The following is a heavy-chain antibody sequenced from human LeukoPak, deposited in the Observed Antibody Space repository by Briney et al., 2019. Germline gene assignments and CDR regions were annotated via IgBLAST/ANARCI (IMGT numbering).Heavy chain of an antibody. Sequence: GASVKVSCKASGYTFSGYYMHWVRQAPGQGLEWMGWINPNSGGTNYAQKFQGRVTMTRDTSISTAYMELSRLRSDDTAVYYCARGRGWLRFLPHNWFDPWGQGTLVTVSS. D-gene: IGHD5-12*01. J-gene: IGHJ5*02. V-gene: IGHV1-2*02. CDR3: ARGRGWLRFLPHNWFDP. CDR1: GYTFSGYY. CDR2: INPNSGGT.